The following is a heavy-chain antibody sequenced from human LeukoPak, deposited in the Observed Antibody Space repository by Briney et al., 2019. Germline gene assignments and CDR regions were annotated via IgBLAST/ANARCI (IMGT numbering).Heavy chain of an antibody. CDR3: AKDKDLGRGWYSYYFDY. J-gene: IGHJ4*02. V-gene: IGHV3-23*01. CDR2: ISGSGSST. D-gene: IGHD6-19*01. CDR1: GFTFSSYA. Sequence: PGGSLRLSCAASGFTFSSYAMSWVRQAPGKGLEWVSTISGSGSSTYYADSVKGRFTISRDNSKNTLYLQMNSLRAEGTAVYYCAKDKDLGRGWYSYYFDYWGQGTLVTVSS.